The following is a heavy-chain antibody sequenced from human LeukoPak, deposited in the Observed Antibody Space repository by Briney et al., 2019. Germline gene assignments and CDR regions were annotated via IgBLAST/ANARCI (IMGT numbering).Heavy chain of an antibody. CDR1: GFTFITYW. D-gene: IGHD6-13*01. CDR2: KKQDGSEK. J-gene: IGHJ5*02. CDR3: ARGVSAAGMGDWFDP. V-gene: IGHV3-7*01. Sequence: GGSLRLSFAASGFTFITYWMSWFRQPPGKGLEWVANKKQDGSEKYYVDSVKGRFTISRDNAKNSLYLQMNSLRAEDTAVYYCARGVSAAGMGDWFDPWGQGTLVTVSS.